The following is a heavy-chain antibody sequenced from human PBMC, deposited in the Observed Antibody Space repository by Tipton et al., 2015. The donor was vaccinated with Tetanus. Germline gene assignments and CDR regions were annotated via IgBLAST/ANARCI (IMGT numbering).Heavy chain of an antibody. CDR2: IYPGDSDT. Sequence: QLVQSGGEVKKPGESLKISCKGSGYIFNNYWIGWVRQMPGKGLEWMGIIYPGDSDTRYSPSFQGQVTISVDKSISIAYLQWSSLKASDPSMFYCARAHCSDGVCNFDYWGQGALVTVAS. CDR3: ARAHCSDGVCNFDY. V-gene: IGHV5-51*01. CDR1: GYIFNNYW. J-gene: IGHJ4*02. D-gene: IGHD2-8*01.